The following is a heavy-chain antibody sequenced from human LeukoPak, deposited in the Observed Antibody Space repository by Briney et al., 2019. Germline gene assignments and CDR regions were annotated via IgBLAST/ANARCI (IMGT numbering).Heavy chain of an antibody. V-gene: IGHV3-23*01. CDR3: LTIVETTFDAFDI. J-gene: IGHJ3*02. CDR1: GFTFSSYA. D-gene: IGHD2/OR15-2a*01. CDR2: ISGSGGST. Sequence: GGSLRLSCADSGFTFSSYAMSWVRQAPGKGLEWVSAISGSGGSTYYADSVKGRFTISRDNSKNTLYLQMNSLRAEDTAVYYCLTIVETTFDAFDIWGQGTMVTVSS.